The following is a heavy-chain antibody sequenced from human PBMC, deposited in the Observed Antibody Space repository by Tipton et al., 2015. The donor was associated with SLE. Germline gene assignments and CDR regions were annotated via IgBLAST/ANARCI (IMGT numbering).Heavy chain of an antibody. CDR3: ARDRWGVIKGGDDAFDI. CDR1: GGSFSGYY. D-gene: IGHD2-21*01. CDR2: INHSGST. J-gene: IGHJ3*02. V-gene: IGHV4-34*01. Sequence: TLSLTCAVYGGSFSGYYWSCIRQPPGKGLEWIGEINHSGSTNYNPSLKSRVTISVDTSKDQISLKLSSVTAADTAVYYCARDRWGVIKGGDDAFDIWGQGTMVTVSS.